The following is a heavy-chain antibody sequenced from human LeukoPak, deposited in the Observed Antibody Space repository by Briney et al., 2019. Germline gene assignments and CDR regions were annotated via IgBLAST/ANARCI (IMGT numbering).Heavy chain of an antibody. CDR1: RFTLSNYW. V-gene: IGHV3-7*01. Sequence: PGGSLRLSCAASRFTLSNYWMSCVLQAPGKGLEWVANIKQDGSETYYVDSVKGRFTISRDNAKNSLSLQMNSLRAEDTAVYYCARQRGSGCLDYWGQGTLVTVSS. CDR3: ARQRGSGCLDY. D-gene: IGHD6-19*01. J-gene: IGHJ4*02. CDR2: IKQDGSET.